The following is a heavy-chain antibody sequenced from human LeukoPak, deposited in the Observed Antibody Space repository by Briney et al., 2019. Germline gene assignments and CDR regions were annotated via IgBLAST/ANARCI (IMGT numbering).Heavy chain of an antibody. D-gene: IGHD1/OR15-1a*01. Sequence: PGGSLRLSCAASGFTFSSYSVNWVRQAPGKGLEWVSYISSGSETIYYTDSVKGRFTISRDNAKNSLYLQMNSLRAEDTAVYYCARDVIGNNFYGMDVWGQGTTVTVSS. CDR1: GFTFSSYS. CDR2: ISSGSETI. V-gene: IGHV3-48*01. J-gene: IGHJ6*02. CDR3: ARDVIGNNFYGMDV.